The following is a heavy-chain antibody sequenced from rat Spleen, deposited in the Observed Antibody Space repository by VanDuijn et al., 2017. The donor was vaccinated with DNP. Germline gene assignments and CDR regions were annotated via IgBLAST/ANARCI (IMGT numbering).Heavy chain of an antibody. V-gene: IGHV2-41*01. CDR2: IWKHGAT. D-gene: IGHD4-3*01. CDR3: ARDLIIRDTTSAMDA. J-gene: IGHJ4*01. CDR1: GFSLTSYN. Sequence: QVQLKESGPGLVQPSQTLSPTCTVAGFSLTSYNVHWVRQPPGKGLEWMGVIWKHGATRYNSALKSRLSFSKATSKSQVFLKLNSLQTEDTATYYCARDLIIRDTTSAMDAWGQGTSVTVSS.